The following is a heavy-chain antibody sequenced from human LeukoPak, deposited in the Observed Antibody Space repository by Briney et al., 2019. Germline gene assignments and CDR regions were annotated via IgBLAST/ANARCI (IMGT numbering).Heavy chain of an antibody. CDR2: IYYSGST. J-gene: IGHJ4*02. CDR1: GGSISSSSYY. Sequence: NPSETLSLTCTVSGGSISSSSYYWGWIRQPPGKGLEWIGSIYYSGSTYYNPSLKSRVPISVDTSKNQFSLKLSSVTAADTAVYYCATLSVDTAMVTGYYFDYWGQGTLVTVSS. D-gene: IGHD5-18*01. V-gene: IGHV4-39*01. CDR3: ATLSVDTAMVTGYYFDY.